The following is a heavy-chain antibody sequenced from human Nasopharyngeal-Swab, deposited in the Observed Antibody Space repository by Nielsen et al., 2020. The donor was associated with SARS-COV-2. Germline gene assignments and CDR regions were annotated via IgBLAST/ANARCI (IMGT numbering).Heavy chain of an antibody. CDR3: ARSAVAAAGWGWFDP. Sequence: ASVKVSCKESGYTFTNYNLHWVRQAPGQGLEWMGVINPSGGSANYAQKFQGRVTTTRDTSTNIVYMELSSLESEDTAVYYCARSAVAAAGWGWFDPWGQGTLVTVSS. CDR2: INPSGGSA. J-gene: IGHJ5*02. V-gene: IGHV1-46*01. D-gene: IGHD6-13*01. CDR1: GYTFTNYN.